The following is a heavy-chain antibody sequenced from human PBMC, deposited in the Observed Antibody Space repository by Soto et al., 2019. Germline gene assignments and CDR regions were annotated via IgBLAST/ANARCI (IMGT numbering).Heavy chain of an antibody. J-gene: IGHJ6*01. D-gene: IGHD2-15*01. CDR3: ATLRVSISGAYGIHV. V-gene: IGHV4-39*01. Sequence: PSSTXSLTCGVSVDSVIIREVYWAGIRQPPGNGLEWIGSMLYSGLTYYNPSIKSRVTLSVDTSKNQFSVRLNSVTASDTAVYYCATLRVSISGAYGIHVWGQGPTVTVSS. CDR2: MLYSGLT. CDR1: VDSVIIREVY.